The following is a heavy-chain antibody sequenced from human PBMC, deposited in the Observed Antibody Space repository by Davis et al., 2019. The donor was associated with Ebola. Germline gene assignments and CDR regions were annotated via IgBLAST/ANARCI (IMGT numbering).Heavy chain of an antibody. CDR3: ARVSSHGDPDY. D-gene: IGHD4-17*01. V-gene: IGHV3-30-3*01. CDR1: GFTFSSYA. Sequence: GESLKISCAASGFTFSSYAMHWVRQAPGKGLEWVAVISYDGSNKYYADSVKGRFTISRDNSKNTLYLQMNSLRAEDTAVYYCARVSSHGDPDYWGQGTLVTVSS. J-gene: IGHJ4*02. CDR2: ISYDGSNK.